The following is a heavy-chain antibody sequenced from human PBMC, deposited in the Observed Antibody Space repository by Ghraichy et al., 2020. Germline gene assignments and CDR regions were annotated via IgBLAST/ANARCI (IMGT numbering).Heavy chain of an antibody. CDR2: IHSSGTT. CDR1: GGSIRDYY. V-gene: IGHV4-4*07. D-gene: IGHD3-22*01. Sequence: SETLSLTCTVSGGSIRDYYWSWIRQPAGKRLEWIGRIHSSGTTNYNPSLKSRVTMSVDTSKNQLSLKLSSVTAADTAVYYCARGAYSYDSSGYYYFQHWGQGTLVTVSS. J-gene: IGHJ1*01. CDR3: ARGAYSYDSSGYYYFQH.